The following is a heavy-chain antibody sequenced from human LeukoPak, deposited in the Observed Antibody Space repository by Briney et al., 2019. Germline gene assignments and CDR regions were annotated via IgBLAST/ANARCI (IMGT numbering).Heavy chain of an antibody. CDR1: GGSISSYY. Sequence: PSETLSLTCTVSGGSISSYYWSWIRQPAGKGLEWIGRIYTSGSTNYNPSLKSRVTMSVDTSKNQFSLKLSSVTAAGTAVYYCAREVYAYGSGSFDYWGQGTLVTVSS. CDR2: IYTSGST. D-gene: IGHD3-10*01. J-gene: IGHJ4*02. V-gene: IGHV4-4*07. CDR3: AREVYAYGSGSFDY.